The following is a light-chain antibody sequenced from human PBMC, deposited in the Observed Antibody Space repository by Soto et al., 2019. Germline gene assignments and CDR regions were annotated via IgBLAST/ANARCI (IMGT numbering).Light chain of an antibody. V-gene: IGLV2-8*01. J-gene: IGLJ1*01. CDR3: SSYAGSPYV. Sequence: QSVLPQPPSASGYPGQSVTISCTGTSSDVGGYNYVSWYQQRPGKAPKLMIYEVSKRPSGVPDRFSGSKSGNTASLTVSGLQAEDEADYYCSSYAGSPYVFGTGTKVTVL. CDR1: SSDVGGYNY. CDR2: EVS.